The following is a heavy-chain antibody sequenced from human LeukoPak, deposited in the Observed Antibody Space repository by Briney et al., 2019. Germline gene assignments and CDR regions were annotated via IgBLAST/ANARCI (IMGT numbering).Heavy chain of an antibody. D-gene: IGHD1-26*01. Sequence: GGSLRLSCAASGFTFSSYWMSWVRQAPGKGLEWVATINQDVSEKYYVDSVKGRFTISRDNAKNTLYLQMNSLRDEDTAVYYCARVAVGRYDFDYWGRGTLVTVSS. CDR3: ARVAVGRYDFDY. CDR2: INQDVSEK. V-gene: IGHV3-7*01. J-gene: IGHJ4*01. CDR1: GFTFSSYW.